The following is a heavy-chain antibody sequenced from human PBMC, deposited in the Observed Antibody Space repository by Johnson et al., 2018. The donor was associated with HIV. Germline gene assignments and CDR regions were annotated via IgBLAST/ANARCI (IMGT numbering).Heavy chain of an antibody. CDR2: TSYDGSNK. D-gene: IGHD1-7*01. CDR1: GFAFSNFG. CDR3: GRDEQDELELRSIHAFDI. J-gene: IGHJ3*02. V-gene: IGHV3-30*03. Sequence: QVQLVESGGGVVQPGRSLRLSCAASGFAFSNFGMHWVRQAPGKGLEWVAVTSYDGSNKYYADSVKGRFTISRDNSKNTLYLQMKGLRVEDTAVYYCGRDEQDELELRSIHAFDIWGQGTMVTVSS.